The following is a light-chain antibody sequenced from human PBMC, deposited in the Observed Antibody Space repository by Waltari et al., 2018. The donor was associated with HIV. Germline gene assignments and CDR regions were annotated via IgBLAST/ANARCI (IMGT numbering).Light chain of an antibody. V-gene: IGLV1-40*02. Sequence: QSVLTPPPSVSGAPGHRVIISCTGRPSTLRATFDLHWYPLLPGTAPQLLIHATSNRPSGVPDRFSGSKSGTSASLAITGLQAEDEAEYYCQSFDSSLNAYVFGPGTTVVVL. CDR1: PSTLRATFD. J-gene: IGLJ1*01. CDR3: QSFDSSLNAYV. CDR2: ATS.